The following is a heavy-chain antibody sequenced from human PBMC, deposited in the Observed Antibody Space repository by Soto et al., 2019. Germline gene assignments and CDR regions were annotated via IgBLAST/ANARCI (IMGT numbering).Heavy chain of an antibody. CDR1: GGSFGGYD. CDR2: INHSGRT. Sequence: SETLCLTCAVYGGSFGGYDGSWIRQAPGKGLEWLGEINHSGRTKYNPALKSRVTISVDTSKNQFSLKLNSVTAADTAVYYCARGLTTVVTQRYFDYWGQGGLVTVSS. D-gene: IGHD4-17*01. CDR3: ARGLTTVVTQRYFDY. V-gene: IGHV4-34*01. J-gene: IGHJ4*02.